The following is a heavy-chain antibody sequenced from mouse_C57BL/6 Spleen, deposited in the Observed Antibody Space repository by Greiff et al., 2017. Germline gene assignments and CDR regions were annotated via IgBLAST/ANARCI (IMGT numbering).Heavy chain of an antibody. Sequence: EVKLLESGPGLVKPSQSLSLTCSVTGYSITSGYYWNWIRQFPGNKLEWMGYISYDGSNNYNPSLKNRISITRDTSKNQFFLKLNSVNTEDTATYYCARDLRRGYGNYLAYWGQGTLVTVSA. D-gene: IGHD2-1*01. CDR1: GYSITSGYY. CDR3: ARDLRRGYGNYLAY. V-gene: IGHV3-6*01. CDR2: ISYDGSN. J-gene: IGHJ3*01.